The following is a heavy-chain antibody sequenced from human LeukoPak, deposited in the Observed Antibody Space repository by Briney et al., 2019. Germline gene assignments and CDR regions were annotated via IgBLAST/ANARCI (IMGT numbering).Heavy chain of an antibody. CDR3: ARAEYSSSSDAFDI. J-gene: IGHJ3*02. V-gene: IGHV3-30*02. Sequence: GGSLRLSCTASGFIFSSYGMHWVRQAPGKGLEWVAFIRYDGNSQYFVDSVKGRFTISRDNSKNTLFLQMNSLRPEDTAVYYCARAEYSSSSDAFDIWGQGTMVTVSS. D-gene: IGHD6-6*01. CDR2: IRYDGNSQ. CDR1: GFIFSSYG.